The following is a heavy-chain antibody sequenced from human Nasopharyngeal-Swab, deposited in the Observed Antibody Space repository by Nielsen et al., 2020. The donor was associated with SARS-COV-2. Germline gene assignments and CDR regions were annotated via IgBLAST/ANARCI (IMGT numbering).Heavy chain of an antibody. J-gene: IGHJ4*02. Sequence: GSLRLSCAASGFTFSSYWVHWVRQLPGRGLVWVSRMNPDGGSISYADSVKDRFTIFRDSSKNTLYLQMDSLRGEDTAVYYCARDAPAHYGAFYWGRGTLVTVSS. CDR3: ARDAPAHYGAFY. CDR2: MNPDGGSI. CDR1: GFTFSSYW. V-gene: IGHV3-74*01. D-gene: IGHD4-17*01.